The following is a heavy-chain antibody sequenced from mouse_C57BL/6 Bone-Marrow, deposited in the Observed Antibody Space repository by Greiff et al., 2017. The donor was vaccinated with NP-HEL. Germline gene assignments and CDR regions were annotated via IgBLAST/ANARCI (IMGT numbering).Heavy chain of an antibody. J-gene: IGHJ4*01. V-gene: IGHV10-1*01. CDR3: VRHETCYAMDY. CDR1: GFSFNTYA. CDR2: IRSKSHNYAT. Sequence: EVKLVESGGGLVQPTGSLKLSCAASGFSFNTYAMNWVRQAPGTGLEWVARIRSKSHNYATYYADSVKDRFTISRDDSESMLYLQMNNLKTEDTAMYYCVRHETCYAMDYWGRGNSVTVSS.